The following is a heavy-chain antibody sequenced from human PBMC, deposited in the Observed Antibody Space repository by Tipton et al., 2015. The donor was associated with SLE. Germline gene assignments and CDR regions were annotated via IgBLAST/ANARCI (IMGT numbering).Heavy chain of an antibody. CDR2: ISYDGSNK. J-gene: IGHJ4*02. D-gene: IGHD6-19*01. CDR3: AKVARGAQWLVFYYFDY. V-gene: IGHV3-30*18. CDR1: GFTFSSHG. Sequence: SLRLSCAASGFTFSSHGMHWVRQAPGKGLEWVAVISYDGSNKYYADSVKGRFTISRDNSKNTLYLQMNSLRAEDTAVYYCAKVARGAQWLVFYYFDYWGQGTLVTVSS.